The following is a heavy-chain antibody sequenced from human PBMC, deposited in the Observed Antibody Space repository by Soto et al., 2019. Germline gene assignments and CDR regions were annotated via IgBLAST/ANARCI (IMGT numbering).Heavy chain of an antibody. V-gene: IGHV3-30*18. D-gene: IGHD4-17*01. J-gene: IGHJ6*02. CDR3: AKDFTPWLGDYFYYYYGMDV. CDR1: GFTFSSYG. Sequence: QVQLVESGGGVVQPGRSLRLSCAAAGFTFSSYGMHWVRQAPGTGLEWVAVMSYDGSKYYADTVKGRFTISRDNSKNTLYLQINSLRPEDTAVYYCAKDFTPWLGDYFYYYYGMDVWGQGTTVTVSS. CDR2: MSYDGSK.